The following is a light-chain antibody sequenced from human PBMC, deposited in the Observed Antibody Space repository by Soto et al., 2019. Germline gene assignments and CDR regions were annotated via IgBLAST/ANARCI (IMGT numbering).Light chain of an antibody. V-gene: IGKV1-12*01. CDR1: QSISSW. CDR2: DAS. CDR3: KKANSFPLT. Sequence: EIQMTQSPSYMCASVGDRVTLTCRASQSISSWLAWYQQKPGKAPKLLIYDASTLQSGVPSRFSGSGSGTDFTLTISSLQPEDFATYYCKKANSFPLTVGGGTKVDIK. J-gene: IGKJ4*01.